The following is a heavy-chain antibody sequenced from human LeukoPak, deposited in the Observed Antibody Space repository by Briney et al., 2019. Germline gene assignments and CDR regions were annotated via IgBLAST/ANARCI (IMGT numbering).Heavy chain of an antibody. CDR2: INHSGST. J-gene: IGHJ4*02. CDR1: GGSFSGYY. CDR3: AREDDYGDYEDYYFDY. V-gene: IGHV4-34*01. D-gene: IGHD4-17*01. Sequence: SETLSLTCAVYGGSFSGYYWSWIRQPPGKGLEWIGEINHSGSTNYNPSLKSRVTISADTSKNQFSLKLSSVTAADTAVYYCAREDDYGDYEDYYFDYWGQGTLVTVSS.